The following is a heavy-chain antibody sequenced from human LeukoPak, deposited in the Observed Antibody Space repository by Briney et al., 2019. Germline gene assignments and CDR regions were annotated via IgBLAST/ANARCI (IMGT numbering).Heavy chain of an antibody. V-gene: IGHV1-46*01. J-gene: IGHJ6*03. CDR1: GYTFTSYY. CDR3: ARGPIVLAIDSYYMDV. Sequence: ASVKVSCKASGYTFTSYYMHWVRQAPGQGLEWMGIINPSGGSASYAQNFQGRVTMTRDMSTSTVYMELSSLRSEDTAVYYCARGPIVLAIDSYYMDVRGKGTTVTVSS. D-gene: IGHD3-22*01. CDR2: INPSGGSA.